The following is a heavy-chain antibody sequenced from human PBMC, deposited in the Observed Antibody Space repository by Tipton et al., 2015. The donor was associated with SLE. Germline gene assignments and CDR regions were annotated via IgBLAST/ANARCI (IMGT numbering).Heavy chain of an antibody. J-gene: IGHJ3*02. D-gene: IGHD4-17*01. CDR1: GGSFSDYY. CDR2: INHSGST. V-gene: IGHV4-34*01. Sequence: TLSLTCAVYGGSFSDYYWTWIRQPPGKGLEWIGEINHSGSTNYNPSLKRRVTISVDTSKNQFSLKLSSVTAADTAVYYCARVAGDHDAFDIWGQGTMVTVSS. CDR3: ARVAGDHDAFDI.